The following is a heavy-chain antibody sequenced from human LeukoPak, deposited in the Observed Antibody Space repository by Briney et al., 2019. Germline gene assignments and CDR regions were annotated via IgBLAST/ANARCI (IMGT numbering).Heavy chain of an antibody. D-gene: IGHD3-10*01. CDR2: ISAYNGNT. V-gene: IGHV1-18*04. CDR1: GYTFTSYG. CDR3: AREENSGSYYGLLDY. J-gene: IGHJ4*02. Sequence: ASVKVSCKASGYTFTSYGISWVRQAPGQGLEWMVWISAYNGNTNYAQKLQGRVTMTTDTSTSTAYMELRSLRSDDTAVYYCAREENSGSYYGLLDYWGQGTLVTVSS.